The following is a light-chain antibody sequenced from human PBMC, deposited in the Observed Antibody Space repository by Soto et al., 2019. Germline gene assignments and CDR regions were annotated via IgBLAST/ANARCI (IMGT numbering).Light chain of an antibody. J-gene: IGLJ2*01. CDR2: DVS. V-gene: IGLV2-14*03. CDR3: SSYTSSGALV. Sequence: QSALTQPASVSGSPGQSITISCNGTSSDVGGYNYVSWYQQHPGKAPKLMIYDVSNRPSGVSYRFSGSKSGNTASLTISGLQAEDDSDYYCSSYTSSGALVFGGGTKLTVL. CDR1: SSDVGGYNY.